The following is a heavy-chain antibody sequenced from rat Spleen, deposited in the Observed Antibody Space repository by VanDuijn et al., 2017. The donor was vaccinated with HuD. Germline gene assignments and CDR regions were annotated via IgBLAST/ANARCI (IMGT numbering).Heavy chain of an antibody. J-gene: IGHJ2*01. Sequence: VQLKESGPGLVQPSQTLSLTCTVSGFSLTSNGVGWVRQPLRKGLVWMGTIWAGGSTNYNSALKSRLSISRDTSKSQVFLKMNNLQTEDTAMYFCARSDFSSPYYFDYWGQGVMVTVSS. CDR1: GFSLTSNG. V-gene: IGHV2-72*01. CDR2: IWAGGST. D-gene: IGHD1-2*01. CDR3: ARSDFSSPYYFDY.